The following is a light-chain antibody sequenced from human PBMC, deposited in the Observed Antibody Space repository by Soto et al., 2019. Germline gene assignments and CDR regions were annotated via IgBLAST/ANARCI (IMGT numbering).Light chain of an antibody. J-gene: IGLJ1*01. V-gene: IGLV2-14*02. CDR1: SSDVGSYNL. CDR3: ISYTDRQSYL. Sequence: QSVLTQPASVSGSPGQSITISCTGTSSDVGSYNLVSWYQQHPGKAPKLMIYEGSKRPSGVSNRFSGSKSGNTASLKTSGLQTEDEADYYCISYTDRQSYLFGTGTKVTVL. CDR2: EGS.